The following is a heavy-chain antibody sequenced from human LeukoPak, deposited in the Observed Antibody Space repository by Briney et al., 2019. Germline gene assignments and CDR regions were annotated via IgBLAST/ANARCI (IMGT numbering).Heavy chain of an antibody. D-gene: IGHD5-18*01. CDR1: GGSISGGGYY. CDR3: ARDGEVDTAMVSVAYFDY. Sequence: SETLSLTCTVSGGSISGGGYYWRWIRQPAGKGLEWIGRIYTSGNTNYNPSLKSRATISVDTSKNQFSLELSSVTAADTAVYYCARDGEVDTAMVSVAYFDYWGQGTLVTVSS. J-gene: IGHJ4*02. CDR2: IYTSGNT. V-gene: IGHV4-61*02.